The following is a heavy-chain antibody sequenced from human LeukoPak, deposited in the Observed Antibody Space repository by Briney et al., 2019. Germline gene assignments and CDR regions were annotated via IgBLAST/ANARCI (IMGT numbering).Heavy chain of an antibody. V-gene: IGHV1-46*01. D-gene: IGHD1-26*01. J-gene: IGHJ4*02. CDR3: ARGSSGSYYNYFDF. Sequence: ASVKVSCKASGYTFSSNYLHWVRQAPGQGLEWMGLINPSGDSTSYAQKFQGRVTMTRDTSTTTVYMALSNLRSEDTAVYYCARGSSGSYYNYFDFWGQGTLVTVSS. CDR1: GYTFSSNY. CDR2: INPSGDST.